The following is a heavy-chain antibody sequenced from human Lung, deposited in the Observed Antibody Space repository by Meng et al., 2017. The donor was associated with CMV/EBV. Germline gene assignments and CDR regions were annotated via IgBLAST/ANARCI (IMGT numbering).Heavy chain of an antibody. CDR3: ASFPPPGKQWLVTDY. V-gene: IGHV4-4*03. D-gene: IGHD6-19*01. CDR1: GGSISSSNW. CDR2: IYHSGST. J-gene: IGHJ4*02. Sequence: QVQWQESGHGRVKPPGPLSLTCAVSGGSISSSNWWSWVRQPPGKGLEWIGEIYHSGSTNYNPSLKSRVTISVDKSKNQFSLKLSSVTAADTAVYYCASFPPPGKQWLVTDYWGQGTLVTVSS.